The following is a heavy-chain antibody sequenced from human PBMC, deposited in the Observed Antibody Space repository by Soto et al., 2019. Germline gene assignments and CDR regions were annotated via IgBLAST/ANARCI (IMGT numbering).Heavy chain of an antibody. V-gene: IGHV4-34*01. J-gene: IGHJ4*02. CDR1: GGSFSGYY. CDR3: AIRGCSSTSCYDY. CDR2: INHSGST. D-gene: IGHD2-2*01. Sequence: QVQLQQWGAGLLKPSETLSLTCAVYGGSFSGYYWSWIRQPPGKGLEWIGEINHSGSTNYNPSLKSRVTISVDTSKNRFSLKLSSVTAADTAVYYCAIRGCSSTSCYDYWGQGTLVTVSS.